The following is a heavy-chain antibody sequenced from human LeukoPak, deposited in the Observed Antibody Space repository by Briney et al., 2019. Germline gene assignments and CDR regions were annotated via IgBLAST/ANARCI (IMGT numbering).Heavy chain of an antibody. V-gene: IGHV1-46*01. CDR3: AKVGSRLFGVLIPLSFDY. Sequence: GASVKVSCKASGYTFSTYYVHWVRQAPGQGLEWMGMIIPSDGFTSYAQKFQGRVTMTRDMSTSTVYMELSSLRSDDTAAYYCAKVGSRLFGVLIPLSFDYWGQGTLITVSS. CDR1: GYTFSTYY. CDR2: IIPSDGFT. D-gene: IGHD3-3*01. J-gene: IGHJ4*02.